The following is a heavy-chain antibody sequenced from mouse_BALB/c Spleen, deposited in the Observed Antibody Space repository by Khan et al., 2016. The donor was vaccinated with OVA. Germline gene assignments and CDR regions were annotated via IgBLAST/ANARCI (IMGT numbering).Heavy chain of an antibody. CDR2: ISPGSGSP. CDR3: AISNYYGSGLYAIDY. CDR1: GYTFTSYW. D-gene: IGHD1-1*01. Sequence: DLVKPGASVKLSCKASGYTFTSYWINWIKQRLGQGLEWIGQISPGSGSPYYNKMFTVKAILTVDSASTTAYIQLSSLSSEDSAVYLCAISNYYGSGLYAIDYWGRGTSVTVYS. V-gene: IGHV1S41*01. J-gene: IGHJ4*01.